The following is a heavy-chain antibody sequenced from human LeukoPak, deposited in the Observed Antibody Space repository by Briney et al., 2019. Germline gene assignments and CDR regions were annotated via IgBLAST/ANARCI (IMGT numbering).Heavy chain of an antibody. CDR1: GFSVGDYA. Sequence: GESLRLSCTASGFSVGDYAMSWVRQAPGKGLEWVGFIRSKTYGGTADYAASVEGRFTISRDDSNNIAYLQMNSLKSEDTAVYYCTRGLEGFTAYDDYWGQGTRVTVSS. CDR3: TRGLEGFTAYDDY. V-gene: IGHV3-49*04. D-gene: IGHD5-12*01. J-gene: IGHJ4*02. CDR2: IRSKTYGGTA.